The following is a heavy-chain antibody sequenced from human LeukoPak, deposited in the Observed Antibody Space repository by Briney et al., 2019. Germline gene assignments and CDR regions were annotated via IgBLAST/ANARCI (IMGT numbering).Heavy chain of an antibody. V-gene: IGHV1-2*02. CDR3: ARDGTPNYYGSGSYPGDY. D-gene: IGHD3-10*01. J-gene: IGHJ4*02. CDR1: GYTFTGYY. Sequence: ASVTVSCKASGYTFTGYYMHWVRQAPGQGLEWMGWINPNSGGTNYAQKFQGRVTMTRDTSISTAYMELSRLRSDDTAVYYCARDGTPNYYGSGSYPGDYWGQGTLVTVSS. CDR2: INPNSGGT.